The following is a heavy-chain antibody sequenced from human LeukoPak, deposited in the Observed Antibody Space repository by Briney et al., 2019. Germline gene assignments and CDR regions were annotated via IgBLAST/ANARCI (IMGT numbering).Heavy chain of an antibody. CDR1: GGSISSSSYY. J-gene: IGHJ5*02. CDR3: ARRRARSGGRSSSNWFAP. V-gene: IGHV4-39*07. D-gene: IGHD2-15*01. CDR2: INHSGST. Sequence: SETLSLTCTVSGGSISSSSYYWGWIRQPPGKGLEWIGEINHSGSTNYNPSLKSRVTISVDTSKNQFSLKLSSVTAADTAVYYCARRRARSGGRSSSNWFAPWGQGTLVTVSS.